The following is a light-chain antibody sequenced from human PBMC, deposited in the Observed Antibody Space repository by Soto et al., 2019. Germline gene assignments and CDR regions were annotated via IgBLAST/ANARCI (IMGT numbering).Light chain of an antibody. J-gene: IGKJ2*01. V-gene: IGKV4-1*01. Sequence: DIVMTQSPDSLAVSLGERATINCKSSQSVLYVPGERNFLAWYQQKAGQPPKLIIYRASTRESGVPDRISGSGSATDFTLIISSLQAEDVAVYYCQQYYSLPYTFGQGTKLEIK. CDR1: QSVLYVPGERNF. CDR2: RAS. CDR3: QQYYSLPYT.